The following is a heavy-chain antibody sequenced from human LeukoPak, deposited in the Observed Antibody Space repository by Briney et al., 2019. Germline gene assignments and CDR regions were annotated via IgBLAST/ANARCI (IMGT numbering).Heavy chain of an antibody. D-gene: IGHD2-15*01. V-gene: IGHV4-38-2*02. J-gene: IGHJ6*03. CDR3: ARFPGSAEYRHYYYMDV. Sequence: PSETLSLTCTVSAYSISSGYFWGWIRQPPGKGLERIGSIYSSGSTYYNPSLKSRVTISVDTSKNQFSLKLSSVTAADTAVYYCARFPGSAEYRHYYYMDVWGKGTTVTVSS. CDR2: IYSSGST. CDR1: AYSISSGYF.